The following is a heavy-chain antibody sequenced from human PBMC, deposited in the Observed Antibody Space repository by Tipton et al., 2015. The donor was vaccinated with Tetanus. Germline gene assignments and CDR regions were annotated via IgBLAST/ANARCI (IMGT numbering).Heavy chain of an antibody. D-gene: IGHD4-17*01. J-gene: IGHJ4*02. CDR2: FNTKSMST. CDR1: GFTLSSYS. V-gene: IGHV3-21*01. Sequence: SLRLSCEASGFTLSSYSMNWVRQAPGKGLEWVSSFNTKSMSTYYADSVKGRFTISRDNAKNSLYLQMNSLRVEDTAVYYCARVGQTLGDGDWPIDYWGQGTLVTVSS. CDR3: ARVGQTLGDGDWPIDY.